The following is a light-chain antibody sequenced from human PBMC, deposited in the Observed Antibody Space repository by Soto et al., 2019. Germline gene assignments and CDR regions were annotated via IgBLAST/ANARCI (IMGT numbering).Light chain of an antibody. J-gene: IGKJ5*01. Sequence: EIVVTQSPATLSVSPGERAVLSCKASQSISSKLAWYQQKPGQAPRLLIYGASIRATGIPARFSGGGSGTDFTLTISSLQSEDFAVYYCQEYDKWFSISFGQGTRLEIK. CDR2: GAS. V-gene: IGKV3-15*01. CDR3: QEYDKWFSIS. CDR1: QSISSK.